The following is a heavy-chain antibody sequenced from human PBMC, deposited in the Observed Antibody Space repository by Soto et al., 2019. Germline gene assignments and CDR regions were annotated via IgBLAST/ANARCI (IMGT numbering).Heavy chain of an antibody. CDR1: GFTFGSYA. V-gene: IGHV3-23*01. D-gene: IGHD3-22*01. CDR3: ARTYYYDSTGYYRTFDY. Sequence: PGGSLRLSCAASGFTFGSYAMSWVRLAPGKGLEWVSVVGPSGSSTFYADSVRGRFTISRDNVENTLYLQMNSLRVADTALYFCARTYYYDSTGYYRTFDYWGQGTLVTVSS. CDR2: VGPSGSST. J-gene: IGHJ4*02.